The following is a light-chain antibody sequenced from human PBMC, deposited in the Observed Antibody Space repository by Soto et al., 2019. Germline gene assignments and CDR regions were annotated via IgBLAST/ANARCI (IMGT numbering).Light chain of an antibody. V-gene: IGLV2-23*02. CDR2: EVS. CDR1: SSDVGSYNL. Sequence: QSVLTQPASVXGSPGQSITISCTGTSSDVGSYNLVSWYQQHPGKAPKLMIYEVSKRPSGVSNRFSGSKSGNTASLTISGLQAEDEADYYCCSYAGSFYVFGTGTKVTVL. CDR3: CSYAGSFYV. J-gene: IGLJ1*01.